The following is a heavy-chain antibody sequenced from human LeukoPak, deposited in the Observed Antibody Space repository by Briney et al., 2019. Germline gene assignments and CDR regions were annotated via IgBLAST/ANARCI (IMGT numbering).Heavy chain of an antibody. D-gene: IGHD3-10*01. Sequence: GGSLRLSCAASGFTFSSYGMHWVRQAPGKGLEWVAVISYDGSNEYYADSVKGRFTISRDNSKNTLYLQMNSLRAEDTAVYYCAKDVSDITMVRGVTNFPDYWGQGTLVTVSS. CDR1: GFTFSSYG. CDR3: AKDVSDITMVRGVTNFPDY. CDR2: ISYDGSNE. J-gene: IGHJ4*02. V-gene: IGHV3-30*18.